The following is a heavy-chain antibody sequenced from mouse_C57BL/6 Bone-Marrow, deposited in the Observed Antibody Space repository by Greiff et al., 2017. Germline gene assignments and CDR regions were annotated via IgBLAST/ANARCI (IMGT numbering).Heavy chain of an antibody. J-gene: IGHJ4*01. CDR1: GYSFTDYN. Sequence: LMESGPELVKPGASVKISCKASGYSFTDYNMNWVKQSNGKSLEWIGVINPNYGTTSSNQKFKGKATLTVDQSSSTAYMQLNSLTSEDSAVYYCARGYDYDYAMDYWGQGTSVTVSS. CDR2: INPNYGTT. D-gene: IGHD2-4*01. V-gene: IGHV1-39*01. CDR3: ARGYDYDYAMDY.